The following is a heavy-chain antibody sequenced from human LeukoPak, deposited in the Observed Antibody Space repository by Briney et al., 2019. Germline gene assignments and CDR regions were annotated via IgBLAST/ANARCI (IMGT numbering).Heavy chain of an antibody. J-gene: IGHJ3*02. CDR1: GGTFSSYA. V-gene: IGHV1-69*13. CDR2: IIPIFGTA. CDR3: ARSGYYGSGSYAFDI. D-gene: IGHD3-10*01. Sequence: SVKVSCKASGGTFSSYAISWVRQAPGQGLECMGGIIPIFGTANYAQKFQGRVTITADESTSTAYMELSSLRSEDTAVYYCARSGYYGSGSYAFDIWGQGTMVTVSS.